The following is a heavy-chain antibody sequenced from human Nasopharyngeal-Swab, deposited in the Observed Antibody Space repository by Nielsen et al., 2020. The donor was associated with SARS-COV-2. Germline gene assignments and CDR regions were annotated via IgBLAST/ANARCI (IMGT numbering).Heavy chain of an antibody. Sequence: GGSLRLSCAASGFTFSSCSMNWVRQAPGKGLEWVSSISSSSSYIYYADSVKGRFTISRDNAKNSLYLQMNSLRAEDTGVYYCARGGVRSYWFDPWGQGTLVTVSS. V-gene: IGHV3-21*01. CDR2: ISSSSSYI. D-gene: IGHD3-16*01. J-gene: IGHJ5*02. CDR1: GFTFSSCS. CDR3: ARGGVRSYWFDP.